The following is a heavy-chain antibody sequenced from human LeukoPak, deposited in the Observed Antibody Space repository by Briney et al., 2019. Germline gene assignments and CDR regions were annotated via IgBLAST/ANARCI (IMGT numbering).Heavy chain of an antibody. Sequence: PGGSLRLSCAASGFTFSSYWMSWVRQAPGKGLEGVANIKQDGSEKYYVESVKGRFTISRDNAKNSLYLQMNSLRAEDTAVYYCARDGLTHTYYDFWSGYNYYYYGMDVWGQGTTVTVSS. D-gene: IGHD3-3*01. V-gene: IGHV3-7*01. CDR1: GFTFSSYW. CDR3: ARDGLTHTYYDFWSGYNYYYYGMDV. CDR2: IKQDGSEK. J-gene: IGHJ6*02.